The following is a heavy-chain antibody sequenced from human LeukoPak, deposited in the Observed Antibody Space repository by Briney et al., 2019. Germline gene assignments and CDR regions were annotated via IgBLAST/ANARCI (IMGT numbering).Heavy chain of an antibody. V-gene: IGHV4-4*07. Sequence: SGTLSLTCTVSGGSIGNYYWNWIRQPAGKGLEWIGRISTGGTTNYHTTLKSRVSLSLDTSKNQFSLHLRSVTAADTAIYFCARRHPYYYGSGTYSREDWGQGTLVTVYS. CDR2: ISTGGTT. CDR1: GGSIGNYY. J-gene: IGHJ4*02. CDR3: ARRHPYYYGSGTYSRED. D-gene: IGHD3-10*01.